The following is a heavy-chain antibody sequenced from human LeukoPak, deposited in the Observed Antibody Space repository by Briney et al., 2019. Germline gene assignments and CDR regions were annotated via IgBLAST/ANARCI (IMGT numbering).Heavy chain of an antibody. V-gene: IGHV1-2*02. CDR2: INPYSGDT. J-gene: IGHJ6*03. D-gene: IGHD3-10*01. CDR3: ARDGLYDLTVVQGVVTDYYYYYMDV. CDR1: GYTFTGYY. Sequence: ASVKVSRKASGYTFTGYYVHWVRQAPGQGLEWMGWINPYSGDTNYAQKFQGRVTMTRDTPISTAYMELSRLRFDDTAVYYCARDGLYDLTVVQGVVTDYYYYYMDVWGKGTTVTVSS.